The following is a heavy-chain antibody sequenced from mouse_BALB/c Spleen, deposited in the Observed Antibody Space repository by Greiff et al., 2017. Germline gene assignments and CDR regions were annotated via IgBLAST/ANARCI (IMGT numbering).Heavy chain of an antibody. CDR2: ISDGGSYT. D-gene: IGHD2-3*01. CDR1: GFTFSDYY. V-gene: IGHV5-4*02. Sequence: EVKLMESGGGLVKPGGSLKLSCAASGFTFSDYYMYWVRQTPEKRLEWVATISDGGSYTYYPDSVKGRFTISRDNAKNNLYLQMSSLKSEDTAMYYCARGGLLRYYYAMDYWGQGTSVTVSS. J-gene: IGHJ4*01. CDR3: ARGGLLRYYYAMDY.